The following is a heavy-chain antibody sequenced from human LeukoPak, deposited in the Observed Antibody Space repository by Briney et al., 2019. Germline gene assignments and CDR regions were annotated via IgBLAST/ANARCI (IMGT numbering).Heavy chain of an antibody. V-gene: IGHV1-18*04. J-gene: IGHJ4*02. Sequence: ASVTVSFKASGYTFTSYSINWVRRAPGQGLEWMGWISPSNGDTSYAQKVQDRVTMTTDTSTRTVYMELRSLGSDDTAIYYCARDSGWELRHFFFDDWGQGTLVTVSS. CDR2: ISPSNGDT. D-gene: IGHD4-23*01. CDR1: GYTFTSYS. CDR3: ARDSGWELRHFFFDD.